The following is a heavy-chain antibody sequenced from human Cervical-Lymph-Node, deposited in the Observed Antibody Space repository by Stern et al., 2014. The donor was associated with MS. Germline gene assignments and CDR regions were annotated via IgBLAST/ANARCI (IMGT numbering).Heavy chain of an antibody. CDR1: GFTFSDYG. CDR2: IWYDGSKK. Sequence: VQLVESGGGVVQPGRSLRLSCAASGFTFSDYGIHWVRQAPGKGLEWVAIIWYDGSKKYYADSVKGRFTISRDNSNNTLYLQMNSLRAEDTAVYYCARDASWIQLWSYFDYWGQGTLVTVSS. D-gene: IGHD5-18*01. CDR3: ARDASWIQLWSYFDY. V-gene: IGHV3-33*01. J-gene: IGHJ4*02.